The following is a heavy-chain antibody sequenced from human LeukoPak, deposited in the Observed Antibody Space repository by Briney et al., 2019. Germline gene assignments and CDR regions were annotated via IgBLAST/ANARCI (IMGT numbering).Heavy chain of an antibody. J-gene: IGHJ4*02. CDR2: IYSDSSRT. D-gene: IGHD2-15*01. CDR3: TKDAGYASDY. Sequence: GGSRRPSCAAATFSFSTTWMHWVRQAPGKGLEWVALIYSDSSRTTYADSVKGRFTISRDNAKNTVYLQMSSLRVEDTAVYFCTKDAGYASDYWGQGILVPVSS. V-gene: IGHV3-74*01. CDR1: TFSFSTTW.